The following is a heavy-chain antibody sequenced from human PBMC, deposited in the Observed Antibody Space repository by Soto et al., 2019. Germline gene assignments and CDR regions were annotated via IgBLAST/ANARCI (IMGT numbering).Heavy chain of an antibody. CDR2: INPKSGGT. CDR3: ARGHSTDCSNGVCSFFYNHEMDV. D-gene: IGHD2-8*01. J-gene: IGHJ6*02. V-gene: IGHV1-2*04. CDR1: GYSFTDYH. Sequence: PSVKVSCKASGYSFTDYHIHWVRQAPGQGLEWLGRINPKSGGTSTAQKFQGWVTMTRDRSISTVYMELTRLRSDDTAVYFGARGHSTDCSNGVCSFFYNHEMDVWGQGTTVTVSS.